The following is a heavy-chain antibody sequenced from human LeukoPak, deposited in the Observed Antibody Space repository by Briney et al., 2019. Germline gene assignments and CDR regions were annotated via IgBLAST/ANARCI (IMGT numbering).Heavy chain of an antibody. CDR3: ARYCSGGSCYSDWFDP. CDR2: IIPIFGIA. D-gene: IGHD2-15*01. V-gene: IGHV1-69*04. Sequence: ASVKVSCKASGGTFISYAISWVRQAPGQGLEWMGRIIPIFGIANYAQKFQGRVTITADKSTSTAYMELSSLRSEDTAVYYCARYCSGGSCYSDWFDPWGQGTLVTVSS. J-gene: IGHJ5*02. CDR1: GGTFISYA.